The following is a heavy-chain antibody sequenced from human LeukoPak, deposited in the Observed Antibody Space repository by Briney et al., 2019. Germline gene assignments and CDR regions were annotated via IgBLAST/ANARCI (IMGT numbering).Heavy chain of an antibody. J-gene: IGHJ5*02. Sequence: SETLSLTCTVSGGSITFSNYYWGWVRQPPGKGLEWIGGFYYSGNTNYNPSLKSRVTISVDTSKNQFSLKLSSVTAADTAVYYCARGRRYSSSPRGVWFDPWGQGTLVTVSS. D-gene: IGHD6-6*01. CDR3: ARGRRYSSSPRGVWFDP. V-gene: IGHV4-39*07. CDR2: FYYSGNT. CDR1: GGSITFSNYY.